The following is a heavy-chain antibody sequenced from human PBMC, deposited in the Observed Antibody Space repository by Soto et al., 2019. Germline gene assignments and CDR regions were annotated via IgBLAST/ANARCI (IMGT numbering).Heavy chain of an antibody. Sequence: ASVKGSCNASAGTFSCYGIRFVRHAPGQGLELGGVIMPIFGTPNSAQKCQGRVSVTADESTSTVYMDSISVTAKAAAVYDCARDRSWNSSYYSSSVPYFYGMHVWGQGTTVTVSS. CDR1: AGTFSCYG. J-gene: IGHJ6*02. CDR3: ARDRSWNSSYYSSSVPYFYGMHV. V-gene: IGHV1-69*13. D-gene: IGHD3-22*01. CDR2: IMPIFGTP.